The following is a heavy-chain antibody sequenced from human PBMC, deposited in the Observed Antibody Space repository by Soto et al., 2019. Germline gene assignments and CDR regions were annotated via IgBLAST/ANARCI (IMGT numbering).Heavy chain of an antibody. J-gene: IGHJ4*02. V-gene: IGHV3-30*18. CDR3: AKDTYHDILTGYRDLDH. CDR2: ISYDGSNK. Sequence: PGGSLRLSCAASGFTFSNYGMHWVRQAPGKGLEWVAVISYDGSNKYYADSVKGRFTISRDNSKNTLNLQMNSLRAEDTAVYYCAKDTYHDILTGYRDLDHWGQGTLVTVSS. D-gene: IGHD3-9*01. CDR1: GFTFSNYG.